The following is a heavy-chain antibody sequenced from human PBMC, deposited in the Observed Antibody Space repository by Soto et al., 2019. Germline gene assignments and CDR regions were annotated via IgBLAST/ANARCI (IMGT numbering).Heavy chain of an antibody. CDR1: GGSVSSGSYY. CDR3: AREELGYCSGGSCWENWFDP. V-gene: IGHV4-61*01. CDR2: IYYSGST. J-gene: IGHJ5*02. D-gene: IGHD2-15*01. Sequence: QVQLQESGPGLVKPSETLSLTCTVSGGSVSSGSYYWSWIRQPPGKGLEWIGYIYYSGSTNSNPSLKSRVTISVDTSKKQFSLKLSSVTAADTAVYYCAREELGYCSGGSCWENWFDPWGQGTLVTVSS.